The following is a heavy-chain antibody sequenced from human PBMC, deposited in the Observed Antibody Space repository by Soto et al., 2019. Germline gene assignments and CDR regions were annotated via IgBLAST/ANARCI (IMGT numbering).Heavy chain of an antibody. D-gene: IGHD6-13*01. CDR1: GFTFSSYA. Sequence: GGSLRLSCAASGFTFSSYAMHWVRQAPGKGLEWVAVISYDGSNKYYADSVKGRFTISRDNSKNTLYLKMNSLRAEDTAVYYCARGPRTKYSSSWYPDYYYGMDVWGQGTTVTVSS. J-gene: IGHJ6*02. CDR3: ARGPRTKYSSSWYPDYYYGMDV. V-gene: IGHV3-30-3*01. CDR2: ISYDGSNK.